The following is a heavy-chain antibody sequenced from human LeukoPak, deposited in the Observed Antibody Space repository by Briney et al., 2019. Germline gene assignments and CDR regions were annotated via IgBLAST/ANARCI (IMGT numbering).Heavy chain of an antibody. J-gene: IGHJ4*02. D-gene: IGHD6-13*01. CDR2: ISSSSYI. V-gene: IGHV3-21*04. CDR1: GFTFSSYS. CDR3: AKSAPGAAAGTEFDY. Sequence: PGGSLRLSCAASGFTFSSYSMNWVRQAPGKGLEWVSSISSSSYIYYADSVKGRFTISRDNAKNSLYLQMNSLRAEDTAVYYCAKSAPGAAAGTEFDYWGQGTLVTASS.